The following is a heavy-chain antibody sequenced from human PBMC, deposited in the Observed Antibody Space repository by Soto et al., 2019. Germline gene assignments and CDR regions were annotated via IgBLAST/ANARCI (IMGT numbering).Heavy chain of an antibody. CDR2: IWHEGNNK. J-gene: IGHJ4*03. CDR1: GFTFSNYG. Sequence: PRLSCAASGFTFSNYGMHWVRQAPGKGLEWVAIIWHEGNNKYYADSVRGRFIISRDNTNNRQYLHMKTLRADNTAVYYCASDIVGASGSHALHVWGQGTLVTVYS. V-gene: IGHV3-33*01. CDR3: ASDIVGASGSHALHV. D-gene: IGHD1-26*01.